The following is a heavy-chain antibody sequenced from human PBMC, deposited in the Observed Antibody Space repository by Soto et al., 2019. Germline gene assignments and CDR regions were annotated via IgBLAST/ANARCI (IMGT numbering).Heavy chain of an antibody. CDR3: ARRAAAGFDY. D-gene: IGHD6-13*01. V-gene: IGHV4-61*01. Sequence: PSETLSLTCTVAGGSVSSGSYYWSWIRQPPGKGLEWIGYIYYRGSTNYNPSLRSRVTITGDTSKNQFSLKLSSVTAADTAVYYCARRAAAGFDYWGQGTLVTVSS. CDR1: GGSVSSGSYY. J-gene: IGHJ4*02. CDR2: IYYRGST.